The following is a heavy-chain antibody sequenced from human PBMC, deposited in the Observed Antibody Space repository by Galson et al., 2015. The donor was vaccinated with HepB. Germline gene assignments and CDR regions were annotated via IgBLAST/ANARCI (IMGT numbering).Heavy chain of an antibody. CDR3: AKPRVSSWGGNWFDP. V-gene: IGHV3-30*18. D-gene: IGHD6-13*01. J-gene: IGHJ5*02. CDR2: ISYDGSNK. Sequence: SLRLSCAASGFTFSSYGMHWVRQAPGKGLEWVAVISYDGSNKYYADSVKGRFTISRDNSKNTLYLQMNSLRAEDTAVYYCAKPRVSSWGGNWFDPWGQGTLVTVSS. CDR1: GFTFSSYG.